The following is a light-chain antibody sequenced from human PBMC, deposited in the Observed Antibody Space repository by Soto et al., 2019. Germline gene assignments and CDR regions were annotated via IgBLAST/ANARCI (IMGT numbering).Light chain of an antibody. J-gene: IGKJ5*01. CDR2: DTS. CDR1: QSVSNNY. V-gene: IGKV3-20*01. Sequence: NVLTQSPGTLSLSPGEGATLSCRASQSVSNNYLAWYQQKPGQAPRLLIFDTSTRATGIPDRFSGSGSGTDFTLTINRLEPEDFAVYYCQQYGSARYTFGQGTRLEIK. CDR3: QQYGSARYT.